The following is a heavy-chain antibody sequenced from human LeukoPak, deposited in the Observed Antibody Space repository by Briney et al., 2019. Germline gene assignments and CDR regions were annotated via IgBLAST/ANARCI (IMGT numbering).Heavy chain of an antibody. J-gene: IGHJ6*03. V-gene: IGHV1-69*05. CDR3: ARDRGRLTMTYYYYMDV. Sequence: SVKVSCKASGGTFSSYAISWVRQAPGQGLEWMGGIISIFGTANYAQKFQGRVTITTDESTSTAYMELSSLRSEDTAVYYCARDRGRLTMTYYYYMDVWGKGTTVTLSS. CDR1: GGTFSSYA. D-gene: IGHD3-22*01. CDR2: IISIFGTA.